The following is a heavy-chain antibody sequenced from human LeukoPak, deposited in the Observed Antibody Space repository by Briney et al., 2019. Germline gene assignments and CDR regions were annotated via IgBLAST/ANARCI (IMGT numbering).Heavy chain of an antibody. V-gene: IGHV3-23*01. Sequence: GGSLRLSCAASGFIFSSYAMCWVRQAPGKGLEWVSGISGSGGNTFYADSVKGRFTISRDNSKSTLSLQMNSLRAEDTAVYYCAKEMGVVLMVYALDYWGQGNLVTVSS. CDR1: GFIFSSYA. CDR2: ISGSGGNT. D-gene: IGHD2-8*01. J-gene: IGHJ4*02. CDR3: AKEMGVVLMVYALDY.